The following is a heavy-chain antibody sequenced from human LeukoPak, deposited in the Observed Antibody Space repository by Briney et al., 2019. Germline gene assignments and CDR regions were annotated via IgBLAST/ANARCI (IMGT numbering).Heavy chain of an antibody. V-gene: IGHV3-30-3*01. CDR1: GFTFSSYA. Sequence: PGRSLRLFCAASGFTFSSYAMHWVRQAPGKGLEWVAVISYDGSNKYYADSVKGRFTISRDNSKNTLYLQMNSLRAEDTAVYYCVRIAAAGGPWGDYYYGMDVWGQGTTVTVSS. D-gene: IGHD6-13*01. J-gene: IGHJ6*02. CDR3: VRIAAAGGPWGDYYYGMDV. CDR2: ISYDGSNK.